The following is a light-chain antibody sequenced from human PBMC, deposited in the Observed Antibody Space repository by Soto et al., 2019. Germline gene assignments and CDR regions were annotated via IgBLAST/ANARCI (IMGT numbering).Light chain of an antibody. V-gene: IGLV2-14*03. CDR3: SSYTTSNTRQIV. CDR2: DVS. CDR1: STDVGGYNY. Sequence: QPVLTQPATLPASPGQSSPISSTGTSTDVGGYNYVSWYQHHPGKAPKLMIFDVSNRPSGVSNRFSGSKSGNTASLTISGLQPEDEADYYCSSYTTSNTRQIVFGTGTKVTVL. J-gene: IGLJ1*01.